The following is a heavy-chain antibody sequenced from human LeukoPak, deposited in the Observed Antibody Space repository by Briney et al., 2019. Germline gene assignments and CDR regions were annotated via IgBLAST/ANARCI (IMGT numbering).Heavy chain of an antibody. J-gene: IGHJ3*02. CDR1: GFTFSGSA. Sequence: GGSLRLSCAASGFTFSGSAMHWVRQASGKGLEWVSAISGSGGSTYYADSVKGRFTISRDNSKNTLYLQMNSLRAEDTAVYYCAKGVGMIVYDAFDIWGQGTMVTVSS. CDR2: ISGSGGST. D-gene: IGHD3-22*01. V-gene: IGHV3-23*01. CDR3: AKGVGMIVYDAFDI.